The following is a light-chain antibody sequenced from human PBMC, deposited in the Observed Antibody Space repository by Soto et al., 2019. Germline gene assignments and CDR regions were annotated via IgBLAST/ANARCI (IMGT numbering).Light chain of an antibody. CDR1: QSVSSY. CDR2: DAS. V-gene: IGKV3-11*01. CDR3: QQRSTWPRLT. J-gene: IGKJ4*01. Sequence: EIVLTQSPATLSLSPGERATLSCRASQSVSSYLVWYQPKPGQAPRLLIYDASNRATGIPARFSGSGSGTDFTLTISSLEPEDFAVYYCQQRSTWPRLTFGGGTKVDIK.